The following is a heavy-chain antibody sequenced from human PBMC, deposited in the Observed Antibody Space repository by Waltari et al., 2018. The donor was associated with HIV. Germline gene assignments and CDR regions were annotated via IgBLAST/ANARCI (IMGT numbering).Heavy chain of an antibody. D-gene: IGHD5-18*01. V-gene: IGHV4-34*02. J-gene: IGHJ6*02. CDR1: GGSFSGHY. Sequence: QVQIQQWGAGLLKPSETLSLTCAVYGGSFSGHYWSWIRQPPGKGLEWIGEIKHSGSTNYNPSLKSRVTISVDRSKNQFSLKVSSVTAADTAVYYCAGGPVGQQWLSPGYYYGMDVWGQGTTVTVSS. CDR2: IKHSGST. CDR3: AGGPVGQQWLSPGYYYGMDV.